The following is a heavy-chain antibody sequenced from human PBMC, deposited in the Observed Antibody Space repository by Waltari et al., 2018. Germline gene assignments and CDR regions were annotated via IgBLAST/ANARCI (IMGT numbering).Heavy chain of an antibody. CDR1: SSYY. D-gene: IGHD2-15*01. V-gene: IGHV4-39*07. J-gene: IGHJ6*02. CDR3: ARDGTGVVADSGYYYAMDV. CDR2: SYYSGST. Sequence: SSYYWGWIRQPRGKGLEWIGSSYYSGSTYYNPSLKSRVTISVDTSKNQFSLQLSSVTAADTAVYYCARDGTGVVADSGYYYAMDVWGQGTTVTVSS.